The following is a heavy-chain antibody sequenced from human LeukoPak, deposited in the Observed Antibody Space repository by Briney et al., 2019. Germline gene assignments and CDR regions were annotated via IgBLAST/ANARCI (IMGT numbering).Heavy chain of an antibody. CDR3: ARANRYSYGLNWFDP. Sequence: SETLSLTCTVSGGSISSYYWSWIRQPPGKGLEWIGYIYYSGSTNYNPSLKSRVTISVDTSKNQFALKLSSVTAADTAVYYCARANRYSYGLNWFDPWGQGTLVTVSS. J-gene: IGHJ5*02. D-gene: IGHD5-18*01. CDR2: IYYSGST. CDR1: GGSISSYY. V-gene: IGHV4-59*01.